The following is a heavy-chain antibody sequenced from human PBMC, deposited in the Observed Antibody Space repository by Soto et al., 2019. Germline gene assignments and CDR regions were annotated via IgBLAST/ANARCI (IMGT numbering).Heavy chain of an antibody. V-gene: IGHV3-53*01. CDR3: ARGYWAGGMDV. CDR1: GFTVSSNY. D-gene: IGHD2-8*02. J-gene: IGHJ6*02. Sequence: EVQLVESGGGLIQSGGSLRLSCAASGFTVSSNYMNWVRQAPGKGLEWVSVIYSANKTYYEDSVKGRITISRDKSKNKLYIQINSLRAEDTAIYYCARGYWAGGMDVWGQGTTITVSS. CDR2: IYSANKT.